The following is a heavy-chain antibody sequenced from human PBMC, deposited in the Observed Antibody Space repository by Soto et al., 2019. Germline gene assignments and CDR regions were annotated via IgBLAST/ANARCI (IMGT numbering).Heavy chain of an antibody. CDR2: VNPSGGHT. CDR3: ARGGHVVVVTAALDY. D-gene: IGHD2-21*02. J-gene: IGHJ4*02. Sequence: QVQLVQSGAEVKKPGASVKVSCKASGDTFTDYYIHWVRQAPGQGLEWMGTVNPSGGHTTYAQHFLGRMSMTRDTSTSTLYMELTSLSSEDTAVYYCARGGHVVVVTAALDYWGQGTLVTVSS. V-gene: IGHV1-46*01. CDR1: GDTFTDYY.